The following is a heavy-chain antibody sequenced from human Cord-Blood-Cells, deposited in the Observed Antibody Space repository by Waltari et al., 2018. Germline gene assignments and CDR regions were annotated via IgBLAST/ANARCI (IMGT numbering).Heavy chain of an antibody. Sequence: QVQLQQWGAGLLKPSETLSLTCAVYGGSFSGYYWSWIRQPPGKGLEWIGEINHSGSTNHNPSLKSRVTISVDTSKNQFSLKLSSVTAADTAVYYCAREGADYVAAAGDDAFDIWGQGTMVTVSS. V-gene: IGHV4-34*01. CDR2: INHSGST. CDR3: AREGADYVAAAGDDAFDI. D-gene: IGHD6-13*01. CDR1: GGSFSGYY. J-gene: IGHJ3*02.